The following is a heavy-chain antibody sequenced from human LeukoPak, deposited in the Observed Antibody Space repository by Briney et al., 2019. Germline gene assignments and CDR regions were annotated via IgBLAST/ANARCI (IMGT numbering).Heavy chain of an antibody. V-gene: IGHV4-59*08. J-gene: IGHJ5*02. Sequence: SETLSLTCTVSGGSISSYYWSWIRQPPGKGLEWIGYIYYSGSTNYNPSLKSRVTISVDTSKNQFSLKLSSVTAADTAVYYCARSQQWLPSFWFDPWGQGTLVTVSS. CDR1: GGSISSYY. CDR2: IYYSGST. CDR3: ARSQQWLPSFWFDP. D-gene: IGHD6-19*01.